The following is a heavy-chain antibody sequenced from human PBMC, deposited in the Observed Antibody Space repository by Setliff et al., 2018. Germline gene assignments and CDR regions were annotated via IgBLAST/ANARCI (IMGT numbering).Heavy chain of an antibody. CDR1: GGAFSSYA. D-gene: IGHD3-3*01. CDR3: AREKYYDFWSGYYAYYFDY. CDR2: IIPIFGTA. J-gene: IGHJ4*02. Sequence: SVKVSCKASGGAFSSYAISWVRQAPGQGLEWMGRIIPIFGTANYAQKFQGRVTITADKSTSTAYMELSSLRSEDTAVYYCAREKYYDFWSGYYAYYFDYWGQGTLVTVSS. V-gene: IGHV1-69*06.